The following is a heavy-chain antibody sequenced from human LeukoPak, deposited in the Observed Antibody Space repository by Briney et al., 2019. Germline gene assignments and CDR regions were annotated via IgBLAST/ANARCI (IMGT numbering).Heavy chain of an antibody. V-gene: IGHV3-30*02. CDR3: ATPIVGARDRRYPNYDYYMDV. D-gene: IGHD1-26*01. CDR2: IRYDGSNK. CDR1: GFTFSSYG. J-gene: IGHJ6*03. Sequence: GGSLRLSCAASGFTFSSYGMHWVRQAPGKGLECVAFIRYDGSNKYYADSVKGRFTISRDNSKNTLYLQMNSLRAEDTAVYYCATPIVGARDRRYPNYDYYMDVWGKGTTVTVSS.